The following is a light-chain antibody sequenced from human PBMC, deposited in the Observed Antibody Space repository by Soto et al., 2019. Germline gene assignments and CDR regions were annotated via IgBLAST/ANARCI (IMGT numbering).Light chain of an antibody. CDR3: SSFAGSNRV. V-gene: IGLV2-8*01. J-gene: IGLJ3*02. CDR1: SSDVGGYNY. CDR2: EVT. Sequence: QSALTQPPSASGPPGQSVTISCTGTSSDVGGYNYVSWYQQHPGKPPKLMIYEVTQRPSGVPDRFSGSKSGNTASLTVSGLQAEDEADYYCSSFAGSNRVFGGGTKLTVL.